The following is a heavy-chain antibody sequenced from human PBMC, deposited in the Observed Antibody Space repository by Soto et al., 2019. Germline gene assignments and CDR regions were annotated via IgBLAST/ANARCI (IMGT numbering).Heavy chain of an antibody. CDR2: MNPGSGDT. Sequence: ASVRCYCKDSGYSFTNNDVRWVRQAIGQGLEWMGWMNPGSGDTGYAQKFQGRVTMTRDISTATAYMELSSLRSDDTATYYCARMATFGSLNWFDPWGQGTLVTVSS. D-gene: IGHD3-16*01. CDR1: GYSFTNND. CDR3: ARMATFGSLNWFDP. J-gene: IGHJ5*02. V-gene: IGHV1-8*01.